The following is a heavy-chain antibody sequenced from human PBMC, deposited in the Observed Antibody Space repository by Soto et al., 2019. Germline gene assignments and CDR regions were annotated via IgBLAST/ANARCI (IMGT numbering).Heavy chain of an antibody. CDR2: INPNSGGT. CDR3: ASAIPGIAVRAQGWFDP. D-gene: IGHD6-19*01. CDR1: GYTFTGYY. V-gene: IGHV1-2*04. Sequence: VKVSCKASGYTFTGYYMHWVRQAPGQGLEWMGWINPNSGGTNYAQKFQGWVTMTRDTSISTADMELSRLRAEDTAVYYCASAIPGIAVRAQGWFDPWGQGTLVTVSS. J-gene: IGHJ5*02.